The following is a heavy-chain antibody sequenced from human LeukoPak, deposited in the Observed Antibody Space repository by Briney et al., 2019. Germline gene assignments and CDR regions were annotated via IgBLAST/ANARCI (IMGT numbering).Heavy chain of an antibody. V-gene: IGHV4-4*07. Sequence: PSETLSLTCIVSGGSISSYYWSYIRQPVGKGLEWIGRISTNGVTNYNPPLKSRVTMSLDTSKNQLSLKLTSATAADTAVYYCAREESAKVGTMIYWGQGTLVTVSS. CDR1: GGSISSYY. D-gene: IGHD1-7*01. J-gene: IGHJ4*02. CDR2: ISTNGVT. CDR3: AREESAKVGTMIY.